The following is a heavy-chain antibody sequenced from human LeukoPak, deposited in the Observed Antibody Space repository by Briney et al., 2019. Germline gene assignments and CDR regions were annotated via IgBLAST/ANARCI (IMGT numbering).Heavy chain of an antibody. CDR2: TYDMSKWYN. Sequence: SQTLSLTCAISGDSVSSNSAAWNWIRQSPSRGLEWLGRTYDMSKWYNDYAVSVNGRIATSPDTSKNQFSLQLNSVTPEDTAVYYCARGEMTYWGQGTLVTVSS. CDR1: GDSVSSNSAA. V-gene: IGHV6-1*01. J-gene: IGHJ4*02. CDR3: ARGEMTY.